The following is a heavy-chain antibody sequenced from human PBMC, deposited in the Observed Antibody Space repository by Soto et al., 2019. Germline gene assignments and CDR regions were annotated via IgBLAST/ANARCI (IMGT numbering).Heavy chain of an antibody. CDR1: GFTFNRYA. J-gene: IGHJ4*02. CDR3: AKDKMAQWLVGGYFDY. V-gene: IGHV3-23*01. Sequence: GGSLRLSCSASGFTFNRYAMGWVRQAPGKGLEWVSAIIDDGGRAYYADSVKGRFTISRDNFKNTLSLQMNSLRAEDTAVYYCAKDKMAQWLVGGYFDYWGQGTQVTVSS. CDR2: IIDDGGRA. D-gene: IGHD6-19*01.